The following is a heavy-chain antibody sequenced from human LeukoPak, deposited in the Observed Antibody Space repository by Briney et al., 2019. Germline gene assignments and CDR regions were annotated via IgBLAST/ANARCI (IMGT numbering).Heavy chain of an antibody. J-gene: IGHJ3*02. CDR3: ARHERDASLDHALDI. Sequence: SETLSLTCTVSGGSISSYYWSWIRQPPGKGLEWIGYICYSGSTSYNPSLKSRVIILVDTSKNQFSLKLSSVTAADTAVYYCARHERDASLDHALDIWGQGTMVTVSS. CDR1: GGSISSYY. CDR2: ICYSGST. D-gene: IGHD5-24*01. V-gene: IGHV4-59*08.